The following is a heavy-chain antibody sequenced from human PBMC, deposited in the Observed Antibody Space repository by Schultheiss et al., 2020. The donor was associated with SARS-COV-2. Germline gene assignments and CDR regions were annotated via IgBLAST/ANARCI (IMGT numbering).Heavy chain of an antibody. CDR2: ISSSSSTI. V-gene: IGHV3-11*04. J-gene: IGHJ4*02. Sequence: GGSLRLSCAASGFTFSDYYMSWIRQAPGKGLEWVSYISSSSSTIYYADSVKGRFTISRDNSKNTLYLQMNSLRAEDTAVYYCARVPSSSWFRAADYWGQGTLVTVSS. CDR3: ARVPSSSWFRAADY. CDR1: GFTFSDYY. D-gene: IGHD6-13*01.